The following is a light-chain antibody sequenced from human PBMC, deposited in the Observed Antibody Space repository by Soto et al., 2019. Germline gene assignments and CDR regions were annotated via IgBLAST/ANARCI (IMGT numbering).Light chain of an antibody. CDR2: DAS. V-gene: IGKV1-5*01. J-gene: IGKJ2*01. Sequence: DIPMTQSPSTLSASVGDRVPITCRARQCISSWLAWYQQKPGKAPKLLTYDASRLESGVPSRFSGSGSGTEFTLTISSLQPDDFATYYCQQYNSYSTFGKGTKLEIK. CDR3: QQYNSYST. CDR1: QCISSW.